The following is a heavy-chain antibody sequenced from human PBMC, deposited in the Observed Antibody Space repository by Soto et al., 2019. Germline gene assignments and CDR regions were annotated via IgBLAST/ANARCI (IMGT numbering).Heavy chain of an antibody. CDR2: ISGYTDNT. D-gene: IGHD3-10*01. Sequence: QVQLVQSGPEVKKPGASVKASCKTSGYSFTRYGLSWVRQAPGQGLEWLGGISGYTDNTNYAQKLQGRVTMTKDTSTSTAYMELRSLVFDDTALYYCASAGRAAQVYFDYCGLGALVTVSS. V-gene: IGHV1-18*01. J-gene: IGHJ4*02. CDR3: ASAGRAAQVYFDY. CDR1: GYSFTRYG.